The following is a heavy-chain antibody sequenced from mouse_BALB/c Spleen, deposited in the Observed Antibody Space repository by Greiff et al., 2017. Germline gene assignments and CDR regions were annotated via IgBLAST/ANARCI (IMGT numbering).Heavy chain of an antibody. V-gene: IGHV5-9*03. CDR1: GFTFSSYT. J-gene: IGHJ3*01. CDR2: ISSGGGNT. D-gene: IGHD2-4*01. Sequence: EVQRVESGGGLVKPGGSLKLSCAASGFTFSSYTMSWVRQTPEKRLEWVATISSGGGNTYYPDSVKGRFTISRDNAKNNLYLQMSSLRSEDTALYYCARFEITTRGVAYWGQGTLVTVSA. CDR3: ARFEITTRGVAY.